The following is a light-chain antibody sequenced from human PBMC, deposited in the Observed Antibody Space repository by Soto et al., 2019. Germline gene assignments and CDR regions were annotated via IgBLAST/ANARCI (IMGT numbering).Light chain of an antibody. J-gene: IGKJ1*01. V-gene: IGKV3-20*01. Sequence: EIVLTQSPGTLSLSPGERATLSCRASQSVTNNYLAWYQRKPGQPPRLLIYGTSYRSTDIPRRFSGSGSVTDFTITITRLEPEDFAVYYCQQYGSSPPTFGQGTKVEIK. CDR1: QSVTNNY. CDR3: QQYGSSPPT. CDR2: GTS.